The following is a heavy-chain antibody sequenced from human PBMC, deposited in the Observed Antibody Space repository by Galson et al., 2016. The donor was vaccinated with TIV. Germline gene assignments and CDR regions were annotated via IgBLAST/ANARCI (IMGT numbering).Heavy chain of an antibody. D-gene: IGHD2-21*01. V-gene: IGHV3-66*02. CDR3: ARERRYCGNECYLHYYYGMDV. Sequence: SLRLSCAASEFTVSNNYMNWVRQAPGKGLEWVSITSSGGATHYSDSVKGRFTMSRDTAKNTLYLQMNSLRVEDTAVYYCARERRYCGNECYLHYYYGMDVWGQGTTVTVSS. CDR1: EFTVSNNY. CDR2: TSSGGAT. J-gene: IGHJ6*02.